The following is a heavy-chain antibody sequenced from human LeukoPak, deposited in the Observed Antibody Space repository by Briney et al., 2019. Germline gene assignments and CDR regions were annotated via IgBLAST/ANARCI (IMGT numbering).Heavy chain of an antibody. D-gene: IGHD3-3*01. CDR2: VYTSGST. Sequence: SETLSLTCSVAGGSISSYYWSWIRRPAGKGLEWIGRVYTSGSTIYNPSLKSRVTISADTSKNQFSLKMNSVTATDTAVYYCASGATHTILDYWGQGTLVTVSS. J-gene: IGHJ4*02. CDR1: GGSISSYY. V-gene: IGHV4-4*07. CDR3: ASGATHTILDY.